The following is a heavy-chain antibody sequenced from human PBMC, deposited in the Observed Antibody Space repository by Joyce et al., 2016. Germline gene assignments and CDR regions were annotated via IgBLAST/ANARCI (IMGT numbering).Heavy chain of an antibody. CDR3: ARYRGRNRFKNNWFDP. Sequence: QEQLVQSGAEVKKPGASVKVSCKASGFTFTTYDINWVRQSTGQGLEWMGWMNPNSGNTGYAQKFQGRVTMTRNTSISTAYMELTSLRSEDTAVYYCARYRGRNRFKNNWFDPWGQGTLVTVSS. CDR1: GFTFTTYD. D-gene: IGHD1-14*01. J-gene: IGHJ5*02. CDR2: MNPNSGNT. V-gene: IGHV1-8*01.